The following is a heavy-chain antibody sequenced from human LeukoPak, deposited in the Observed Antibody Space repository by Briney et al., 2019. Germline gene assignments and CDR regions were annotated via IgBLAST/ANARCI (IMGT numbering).Heavy chain of an antibody. Sequence: SETLSLTCTVSGGSISSGGYYWSWIRQPPGKGVEWIGYIYHSGSTYYNPSLKSRVTISVDRSKNQFSLKLSSVTAADTAVYYCARASGIAAVEGFQHWGQGTLVTVSS. J-gene: IGHJ1*01. CDR3: ARASGIAAVEGFQH. CDR2: IYHSGST. D-gene: IGHD6-13*01. CDR1: GGSISSGGYY. V-gene: IGHV4-30-2*01.